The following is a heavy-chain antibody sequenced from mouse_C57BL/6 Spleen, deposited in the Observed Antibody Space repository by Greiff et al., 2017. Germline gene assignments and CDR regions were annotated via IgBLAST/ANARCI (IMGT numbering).Heavy chain of an antibody. D-gene: IGHD1-1*01. CDR1: GYIFTSYW. V-gene: IGHV1-52*01. CDR3: AREDYYYGTIDY. J-gene: IGHJ2*01. Sequence: QVQLQQPGAELVRPGSSVKLSCKASGYIFTSYWMHWVKQRPIQGLEWIGNIDPSDSETHYNQKFKDKATLTVDKSSSTAYMQLSSLTAEDSAVYYCAREDYYYGTIDYWGQGTTLTVSS. CDR2: IDPSDSET.